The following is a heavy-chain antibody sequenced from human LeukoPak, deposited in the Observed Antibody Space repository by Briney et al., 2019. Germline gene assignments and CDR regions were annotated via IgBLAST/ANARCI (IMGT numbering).Heavy chain of an antibody. CDR3: ARDTPHYDILTGSLYYYYMDV. CDR2: IYYSGST. Sequence: SETLSLTCTVSGGSISSSSYYWGWIRQPPGKGLEWIGSIYYSGSTYYNPSLKSRVTISVDTSKNQFSLKLSSVTAADTAVYYCARDTPHYDILTGSLYYYYMDVWGKGTTVTISS. J-gene: IGHJ6*03. V-gene: IGHV4-39*02. D-gene: IGHD3-9*01. CDR1: GGSISSSSYY.